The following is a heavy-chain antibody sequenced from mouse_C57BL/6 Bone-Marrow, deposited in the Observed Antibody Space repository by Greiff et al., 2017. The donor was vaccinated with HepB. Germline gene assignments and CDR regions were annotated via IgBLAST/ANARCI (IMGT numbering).Heavy chain of an antibody. V-gene: IGHV5-6*01. CDR1: GFTFSSYG. CDR2: ISSGGSYT. D-gene: IGHD2-4*01. CDR3: ASIYYDYDGDY. J-gene: IGHJ2*01. Sequence: EVKVVESGGDLVKPGGSLKLSCAASGFTFSSYGMSWVRQTPDKRLEWVATISSGGSYTYYPDSVKGRFTISRDNAKNTLYLQMSSLKSEDTAMYYCASIYYDYDGDYWGQGTTLTVSS.